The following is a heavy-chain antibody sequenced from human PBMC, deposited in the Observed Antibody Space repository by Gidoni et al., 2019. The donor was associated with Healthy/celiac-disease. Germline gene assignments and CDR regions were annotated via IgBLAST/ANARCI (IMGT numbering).Heavy chain of an antibody. Sequence: QVQLQASGPGLVKPSEPLSLTCTVPGGSISRYYWSWIRQPPGKGLKWIEYIYYSGSTNYNPTHKSRVTISVDTSKNQFSLKLSSVTAADTAVYYCARLIRDCSGGSCLTFDIWGQGTMVTVSS. CDR3: ARLIRDCSGGSCLTFDI. J-gene: IGHJ3*02. CDR1: GGSISRYY. D-gene: IGHD2-15*01. V-gene: IGHV4-59*08. CDR2: IYYSGST.